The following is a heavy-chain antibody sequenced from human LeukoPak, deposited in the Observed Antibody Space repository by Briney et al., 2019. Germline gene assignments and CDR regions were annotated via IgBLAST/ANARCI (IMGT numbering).Heavy chain of an antibody. Sequence: PSETLSLTCTVSGGSVSSNIYYWNWIRQPPGKGLEWIGYIYYSGSTNYNPSPKSRVTISVDTSKNQFFLKLTSLTAADTAVYYCAREDSSGYLGYWGQGTLVTVSS. CDR3: AREDSSGYLGY. CDR1: GGSVSSNIYY. D-gene: IGHD3-22*01. CDR2: IYYSGST. J-gene: IGHJ4*02. V-gene: IGHV4-61*01.